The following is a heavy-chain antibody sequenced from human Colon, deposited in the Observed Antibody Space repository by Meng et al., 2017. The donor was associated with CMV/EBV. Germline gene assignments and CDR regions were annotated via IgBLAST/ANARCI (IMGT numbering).Heavy chain of an antibody. V-gene: IGHV3-11*01. CDR1: GFPLSDYY. CDR2: ISTTGSTV. Sequence: GESLKISCTASGFPLSDYYIKWIRQAPGKGLEYVAYISTTGSTVYYADSVMGRLTISRDNINNVVSLHMTSLRGDDAGVYYCARGNTGGDYYFYGMDLWGQGTTVTSP. J-gene: IGHJ6*02. D-gene: IGHD3-10*01. CDR3: ARGNTGGDYYFYGMDL.